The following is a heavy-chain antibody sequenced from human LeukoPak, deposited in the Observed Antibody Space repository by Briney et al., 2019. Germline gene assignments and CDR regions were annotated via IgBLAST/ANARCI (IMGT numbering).Heavy chain of an antibody. Sequence: GGSLRLSCAASGFTVSSNYMSWVRQAPGKGLEWVSVIYSGGSTYYADSVKGRFTISRDNSKNTLYLQMNSLRAEDTAVYYCAWLDSSGYYYLDYWGQGTLVTVSS. CDR3: AWLDSSGYYYLDY. V-gene: IGHV3-53*01. D-gene: IGHD3-22*01. CDR1: GFTVSSNY. J-gene: IGHJ4*02. CDR2: IYSGGST.